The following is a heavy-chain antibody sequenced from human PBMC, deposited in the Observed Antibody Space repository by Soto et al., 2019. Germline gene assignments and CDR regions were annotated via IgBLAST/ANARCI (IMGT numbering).Heavy chain of an antibody. CDR2: INAGNGNT. CDR3: ARFGGYTSYDSLDY. V-gene: IGHV1-3*01. Sequence: ASVMVSCKGSGYTFTSYSMHWVRQAPGQRLEWMGWINAGNGNTKYSQKFQGRVTITRDTSASTAYMELSSLRSEDTAVYYCARFGGYTSYDSLDYWGQGTLVTVSS. D-gene: IGHD5-12*01. J-gene: IGHJ4*02. CDR1: GYTFTSYS.